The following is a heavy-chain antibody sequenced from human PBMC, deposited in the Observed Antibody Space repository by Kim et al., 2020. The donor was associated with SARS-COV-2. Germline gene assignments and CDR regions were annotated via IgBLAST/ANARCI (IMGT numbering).Heavy chain of an antibody. Sequence: SETLSLTCTVPGGSVSSSDYYWAWIRQPPGKGLEWIGSIYYSGHTYSNPSLKSRVTISVDTTKNQFSLKLNTVTAADTAIYYCARRGDSYAVFDYWGQGTLVTVDS. D-gene: IGHD5-18*01. V-gene: IGHV4-39*01. CDR2: IYYSGHT. CDR1: GGSVSSSDYY. CDR3: ARRGDSYAVFDY. J-gene: IGHJ4*02.